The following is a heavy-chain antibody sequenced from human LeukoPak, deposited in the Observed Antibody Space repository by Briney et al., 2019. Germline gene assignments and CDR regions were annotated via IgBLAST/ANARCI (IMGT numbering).Heavy chain of an antibody. CDR3: AKNGDRGAYCSGGTCYPYYYYYMDV. V-gene: IGHV3-30*04. J-gene: IGHJ6*03. Sequence: QPGGSLRLSCAASGDTLSSYAMHWIRLAPRQGLERVAVISYDGSNKYYADSVKGRFTISRDNSKNTLYLQMNSLSAEDTAVYYCAKNGDRGAYCSGGTCYPYYYYYMDVWGKGTTVTISS. D-gene: IGHD2-15*01. CDR1: GDTLSSYA. CDR2: ISYDGSNK.